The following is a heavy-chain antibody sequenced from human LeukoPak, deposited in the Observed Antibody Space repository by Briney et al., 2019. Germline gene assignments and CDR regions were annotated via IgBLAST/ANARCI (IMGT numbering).Heavy chain of an antibody. CDR2: IHYSGAT. D-gene: IGHD2-15*01. CDR3: AGYCGGGSCADS. CDR1: GGSISSYY. V-gene: IGHV4-59*08. Sequence: SETLSLTGTVSGGSISSYYWSWIRQPPGKGLEWIGYIHYSGATKCNPSLKRRVTISVDTSKNQVSLQLNSVTAADTAVYYCAGYCGGGSCADSWGQGTLVTVSS. J-gene: IGHJ4*02.